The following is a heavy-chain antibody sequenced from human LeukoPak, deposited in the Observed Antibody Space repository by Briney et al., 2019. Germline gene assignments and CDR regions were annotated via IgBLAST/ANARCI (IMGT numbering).Heavy chain of an antibody. CDR3: ARGGPSSSTDY. V-gene: IGHV3-48*04. CDR2: ISSSSSTI. CDR1: GFTFSSYS. J-gene: IGHJ4*02. D-gene: IGHD6-6*01. Sequence: GGSLRLSCAASGFTFSSYSMNWVRQAPGKGLEWVSYISSSSSTIYYADSVKGRFTISRDNAKNSLYLQMNSLRAEDTAVYYCARGGPSSSTDYWGQGTLVTVSS.